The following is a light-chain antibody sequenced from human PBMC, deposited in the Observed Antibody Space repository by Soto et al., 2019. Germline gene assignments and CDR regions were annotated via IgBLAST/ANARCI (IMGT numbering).Light chain of an antibody. V-gene: IGLV2-8*01. CDR1: TSDVGAYKF. J-gene: IGLJ1*01. CDR3: MSYTGSSHV. Sequence: QSVLTQPPSASGSPGQSVTISCTGTTSDVGAYKFVSWYQQHHPDKAPKLIIDEVTKRPSGVPHRFSRSKSGNTASLIASVLQAEDEADYYCMSYTGSSHVFGTGTKLTVL. CDR2: EVT.